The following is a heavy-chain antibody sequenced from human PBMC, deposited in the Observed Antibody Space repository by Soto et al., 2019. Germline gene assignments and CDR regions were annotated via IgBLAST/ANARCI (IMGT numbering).Heavy chain of an antibody. Sequence: QVQLVESGGGVVQPGRSLRLSCAASGFTFSSYGMHWVRQAPGKGLEWVAVISYDGSNKHYADSVKGRFTISRDNSKTALYLQMISLRAEDTAVYYCAKGASWSVWGQGTLVTVSS. V-gene: IGHV3-30*18. D-gene: IGHD2-2*01. CDR2: ISYDGSNK. J-gene: IGHJ1*01. CDR1: GFTFSSYG. CDR3: AKGASWSV.